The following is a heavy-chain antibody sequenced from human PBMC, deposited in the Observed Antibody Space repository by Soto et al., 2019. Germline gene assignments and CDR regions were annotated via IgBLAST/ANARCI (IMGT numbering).Heavy chain of an antibody. J-gene: IGHJ4*02. D-gene: IGHD5-18*01. Sequence: QVQLVQSGAAVKKPGSSVKVSCKASGGTFSSYAISWVRQAPGQGLEWMGGIIPIFGTANYAQKFQGRVTITADESTSTADMELSSLRPEDAAVYSCAGDTAMGGGYWGQGTLVTVSS. CDR2: IIPIFGTA. CDR3: AGDTAMGGGY. V-gene: IGHV1-69*12. CDR1: GGTFSSYA.